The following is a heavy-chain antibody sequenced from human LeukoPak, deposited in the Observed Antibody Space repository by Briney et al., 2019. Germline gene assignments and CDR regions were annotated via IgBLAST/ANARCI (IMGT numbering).Heavy chain of an antibody. Sequence: GGSLRLSCAASGFTFSSYAMSWVRQAPGKGLEWVSDMGGSSGRTYYADCVQGRFTISRDNSKKTLYLQMNSLRAEDSALYYCAKVRVGTTDCFDYWGQGTLVTVSP. CDR2: MGGSSGRT. CDR3: AKVRVGTTDCFDY. J-gene: IGHJ4*02. V-gene: IGHV3-23*01. CDR1: GFTFSSYA. D-gene: IGHD2/OR15-2a*01.